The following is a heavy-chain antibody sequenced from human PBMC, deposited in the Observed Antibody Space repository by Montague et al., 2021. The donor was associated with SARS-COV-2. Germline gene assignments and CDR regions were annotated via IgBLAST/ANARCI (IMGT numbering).Heavy chain of an antibody. CDR3: ARDLWVWLSVEGSFDY. Sequence: SETLSLTCTLSGGSISSSSYYWGWIRQPPGKGLEWIGSIYYSGSTYYNPSLKSRVTISVDTSKNQFSLKLSSVTAAVTAVYYCARDLWVWLSVEGSFDYWGQGTLVTVSS. V-gene: IGHV4-39*07. CDR1: GGSISSSSYY. J-gene: IGHJ4*02. D-gene: IGHD5-12*01. CDR2: IYYSGST.